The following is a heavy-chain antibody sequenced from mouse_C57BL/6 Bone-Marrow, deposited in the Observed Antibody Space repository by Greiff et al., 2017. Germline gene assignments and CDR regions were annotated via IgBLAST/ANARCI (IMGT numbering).Heavy chain of an antibody. D-gene: IGHD2-4*01. Sequence: EVQLQQPGAELVRPGASVKLSCTASGFNIKDYYMPWVKQRPEQGLEWIGWIDPGNGGTEYDSKFQGKATMTADTSSNTAYLQLSSLTSEDTAVYYCATDMITCYFDYWGRGTTPTVSS. CDR1: GFNIKDYY. V-gene: IGHV14-4*01. CDR2: IDPGNGGT. CDR3: ATDMITCYFDY. J-gene: IGHJ2*01.